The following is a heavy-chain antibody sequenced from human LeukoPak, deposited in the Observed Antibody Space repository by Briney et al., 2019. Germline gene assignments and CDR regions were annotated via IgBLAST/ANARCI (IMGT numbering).Heavy chain of an antibody. V-gene: IGHV1-2*02. Sequence: ASVKVSCKASGYTFTGYYMHWVRQAPGQGLEWMGWINPNSGGTNYAQKFQGRVTMTRDTSISTAYMELSRLRSDDTAVYSCARHDSNDSSGYYRDAFDIWGQGTMVTVSS. J-gene: IGHJ3*02. D-gene: IGHD3-22*01. CDR1: GYTFTGYY. CDR2: INPNSGGT. CDR3: ARHDSNDSSGYYRDAFDI.